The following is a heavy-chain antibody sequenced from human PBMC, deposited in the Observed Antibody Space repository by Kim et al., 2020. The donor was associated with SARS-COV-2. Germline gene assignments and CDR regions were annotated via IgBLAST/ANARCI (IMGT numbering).Heavy chain of an antibody. CDR2: ISGSGGST. CDR1: GFTFSSYA. CDR3: AKENIPYRGVDAFDI. D-gene: IGHD3-10*01. Sequence: GGSLRLSCAASGFTFSSYAMSWVRQAPGKGLEWVSAISGSGGSTYYADSVKGRFTISRDNSKNTRDLQMNSLRAEDTAVYYCAKENIPYRGVDAFDIWGQGTMVTVSS. V-gene: IGHV3-23*01. J-gene: IGHJ3*02.